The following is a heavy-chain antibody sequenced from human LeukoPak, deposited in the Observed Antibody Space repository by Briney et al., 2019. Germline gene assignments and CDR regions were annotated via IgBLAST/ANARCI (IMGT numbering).Heavy chain of an antibody. D-gene: IGHD5-24*01. CDR2: ISAYNGNT. CDR1: GYTFTSYY. CDR3: ARIDEMATMDY. Sequence: ASVKVSCKASGYTFTSYYMHWVRQAPGQGLEWMGWISAYNGNTNYAQKLQGRVTMTTDTSTSTAYMELRSLTSDDAAVYYCARIDEMATMDYWGQGTLVTVSS. J-gene: IGHJ4*02. V-gene: IGHV1-18*04.